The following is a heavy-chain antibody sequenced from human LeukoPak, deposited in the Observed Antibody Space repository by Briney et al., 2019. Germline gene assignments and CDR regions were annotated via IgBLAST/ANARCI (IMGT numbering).Heavy chain of an antibody. CDR2: IKGTSDGATT. J-gene: IGHJ4*02. D-gene: IGHD1-26*01. CDR1: GFSFPNAW. CDR3: TTVTGVGASTSR. V-gene: IGHV3-15*01. Sequence: GGSLRLSCAVSGFSFPNAWLSWVRQAPGKGLEWVGRIKGTSDGATTDYAAPVKGRFTISKDDSKKTMYLQMNSLKAEDTAVYYCTTVTGVGASTSRGGQGTLVTVSS.